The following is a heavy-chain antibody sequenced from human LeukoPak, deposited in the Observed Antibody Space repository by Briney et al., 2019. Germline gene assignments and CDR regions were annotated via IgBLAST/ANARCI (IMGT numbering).Heavy chain of an antibody. CDR3: ARRAATHSGYYYYYMDV. V-gene: IGHV4-61*02. CDR2: IYTSGST. D-gene: IGHD2-15*01. CDR1: GGSISSGGYY. Sequence: PSETLSLTCAVSGGSISSGGYYWSWIRQPAGKGLEWIGRIYTSGSTNYNPSLKSRVTMSVDTSKNQFSLKLSSVTAADTAVYYCARRAATHSGYYYYYMDVWGKGTTVTVSS. J-gene: IGHJ6*03.